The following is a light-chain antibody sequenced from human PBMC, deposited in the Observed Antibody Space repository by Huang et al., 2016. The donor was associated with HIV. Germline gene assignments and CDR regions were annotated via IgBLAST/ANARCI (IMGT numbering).Light chain of an antibody. V-gene: IGKV1-39*01. CDR2: AAS. CDR3: QQSYGPPWT. Sequence: DIQMTQSPSSLSASVGDRVTISCRASLRMSKYVNWYHHKTGQGPKLLIYAASNLQSGVPSRFSGSGSGTDFTLTINSLQPEDFGTYYCQQSYGPPWTFGQGTRVEVK. J-gene: IGKJ1*01. CDR1: LRMSKY.